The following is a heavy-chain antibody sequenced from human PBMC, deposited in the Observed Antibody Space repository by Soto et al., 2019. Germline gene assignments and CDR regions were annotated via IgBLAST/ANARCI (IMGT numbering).Heavy chain of an antibody. CDR2: IKFDGSRT. CDR3: ARGAKNVYAMDV. D-gene: IGHD1-1*01. CDR1: GFTFSSYA. V-gene: IGHV3-23*01. Sequence: GGSLRLSCAASGFTFSSYAMSWVRQAPGKGLEWVSGIKFDGSRTYYGDSVKGRFTIFSDDAKNTLFLQMNGLRVDDTAVYYCARGAKNVYAMDVWGQGTTVTVSS. J-gene: IGHJ6*02.